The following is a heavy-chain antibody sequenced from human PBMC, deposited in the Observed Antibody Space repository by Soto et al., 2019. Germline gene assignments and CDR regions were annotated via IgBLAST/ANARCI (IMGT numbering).Heavy chain of an antibody. V-gene: IGHV3-21*02. J-gene: IGHJ5*02. D-gene: IGHD6-13*01. CDR3: TRDASRDSSARGWFDP. CDR1: GFTFRSFT. CDR2: ISSNSAYI. Sequence: EVQLVESGGGLVKPGGSLRLSCAASGFTFRSFTMNWVRQAPGKGLERVSTISSNSAYIYYTYALRGRFTISRDNSKNSRHLQMNGPRAEDTAVYYCTRDASRDSSARGWFDPWGPGTMVTVSS.